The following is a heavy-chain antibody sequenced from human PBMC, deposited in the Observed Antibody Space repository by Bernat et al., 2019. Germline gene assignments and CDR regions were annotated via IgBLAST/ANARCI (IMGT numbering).Heavy chain of an antibody. D-gene: IGHD3-3*01. J-gene: IGHJ4*02. CDR2: IKSKTVGGTT. CDR1: GFTFSNAW. Sequence: EVQLVESGGGLVKPGGSLRLSCAASGFTFSNAWMSWVRQAPGKGLEWVGRIKSKTVGGTTDYAAPVKGRFTISRDDSKNTLYLQMNSLKTEDTAVYYCTTSDYDFWSGYWDYWGQGTLVTVSS. V-gene: IGHV3-15*01. CDR3: TTSDYDFWSGYWDY.